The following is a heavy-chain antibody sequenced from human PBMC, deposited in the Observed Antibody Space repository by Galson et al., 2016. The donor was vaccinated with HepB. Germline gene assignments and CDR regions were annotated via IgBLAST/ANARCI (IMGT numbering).Heavy chain of an antibody. Sequence: SLRLSCAASGFTFTNAWMSWVRQAPGKGLEWVGRIKSKADGGTIDYAAPVKGRFTISRDDSRDMLYLQMNSLKTEDTAVYYCTTDEDARDYSGMDVWGQGTTVIVSS. CDR2: IKSKADGGTI. CDR1: GFTFTNAW. J-gene: IGHJ6*02. V-gene: IGHV3-15*01. D-gene: IGHD4-11*01. CDR3: TTDEDARDYSGMDV.